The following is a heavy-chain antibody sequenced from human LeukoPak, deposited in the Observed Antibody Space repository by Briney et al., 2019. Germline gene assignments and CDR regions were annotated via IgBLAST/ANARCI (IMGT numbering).Heavy chain of an antibody. CDR2: IRYDGSNK. J-gene: IGHJ6*02. V-gene: IGHV3-30*02. CDR1: GFTFSSYG. D-gene: IGHD1-26*01. CDR3: AKGGNYYYCYGMDV. Sequence: GGSLRLSCAASGFTFSSYGMHWVRQAPGKGLEWVAFIRYDGSNKYYADSVKGRFTISRDNSKNTLYLQMNSLRAEDTAVYYCAKGGNYYYCYGMDVWGQGTTVTVSS.